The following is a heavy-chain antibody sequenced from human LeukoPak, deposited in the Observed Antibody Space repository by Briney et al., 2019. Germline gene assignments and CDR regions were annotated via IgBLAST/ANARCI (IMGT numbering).Heavy chain of an antibody. CDR2: ISSSSSNI. J-gene: IGHJ5*02. CDR1: GFTFSSYS. V-gene: IGHV3-21*01. Sequence: PGGSLRLSCAASGFTFSSYSMNWVRQAPGKGLEWGSSISSSSSNIYYADSVKGRFTISRDNAKNSLYLQINSLRAADTAVYYCARGRLGGQGGFDPWGQGTLVTVSS. D-gene: IGHD6-19*01. CDR3: ARGRLGGQGGFDP.